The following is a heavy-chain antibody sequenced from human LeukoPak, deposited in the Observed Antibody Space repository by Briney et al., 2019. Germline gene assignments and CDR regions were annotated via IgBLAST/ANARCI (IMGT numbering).Heavy chain of an antibody. CDR2: IYTSGST. Sequence: PSETLSLTYTVSGGSISSYYWSWIRQPAGKGLEWIGRIYTSGSTNYNPSLKSRVTMSVDTSKNQFSLKLSSVTVADTAVYYCARGGYCSSTSCYGDAFDIWGQGTMVTVSS. CDR1: GGSISSYY. D-gene: IGHD2-2*01. V-gene: IGHV4-4*07. J-gene: IGHJ3*02. CDR3: ARGGYCSSTSCYGDAFDI.